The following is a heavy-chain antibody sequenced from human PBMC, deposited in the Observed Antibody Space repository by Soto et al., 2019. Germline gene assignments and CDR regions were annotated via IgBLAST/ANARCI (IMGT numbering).Heavy chain of an antibody. CDR1: GYTFTGYY. D-gene: IGHD3-3*01. CDR3: ARAPLRIFGAFDM. V-gene: IGHV1-2*04. Sequence: ASVKVSCEASGYTFTGYYMHWVRQAPGQGLEWMGWINPNSGGTNYAQKSQGWVTMTRDTSISTAYMELSRLRSDDTAVFYGARAPLRIFGAFDMWGEAIMVTV. CDR2: INPNSGGT. J-gene: IGHJ3*02.